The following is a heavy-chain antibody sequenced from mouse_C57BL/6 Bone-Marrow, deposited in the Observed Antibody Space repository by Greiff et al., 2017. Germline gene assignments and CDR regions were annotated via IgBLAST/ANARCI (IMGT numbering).Heavy chain of an antibody. V-gene: IGHV1-82*01. CDR2: IYPGDGDT. Sequence: QVQLQQSGPELVKPGASVKISCKASGYAFSSSWMNWVKQRPGQGLEWIGRIYPGDGDTNYNGKFKGKATLTADKSSSTAYMQLSSLTSEDSAVYFCARWRAMDYWGQGTSVTVSS. CDR1: GYAFSSSW. CDR3: ARWRAMDY. J-gene: IGHJ4*01.